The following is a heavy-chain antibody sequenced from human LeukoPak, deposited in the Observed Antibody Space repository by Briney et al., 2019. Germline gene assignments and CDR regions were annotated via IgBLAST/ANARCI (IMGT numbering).Heavy chain of an antibody. CDR2: INGDGSTT. V-gene: IGHV3-74*03. D-gene: IGHD2-15*01. CDR1: GFTFSSYG. Sequence: PGGSLRLSCVASGFTFSSYGMHWVRQVPGKGLVWVSRINGDGSTTAYADSVKGRFTISRDNAKNTLYLQMNSLRAEDSAVYYCARGAAPQGYWGQGTLVTVSS. CDR3: ARGAAPQGY. J-gene: IGHJ4*02.